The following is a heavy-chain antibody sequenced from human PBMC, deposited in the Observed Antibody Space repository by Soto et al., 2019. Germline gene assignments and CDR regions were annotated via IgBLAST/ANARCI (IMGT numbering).Heavy chain of an antibody. CDR3: AKDLFDDYGDSEAFDY. Sequence: GGSLRLSCAASGFTFSSYAMSWVRQAPGKGLEWVSAISGSGGSTYYADSVKGRFTISRDNSKNTLYLQMNSLRAEDTAVYYCAKDLFDDYGDSEAFDYWGQGTLVTVSS. V-gene: IGHV3-23*01. J-gene: IGHJ4*02. CDR2: ISGSGGST. CDR1: GFTFSSYA. D-gene: IGHD4-17*01.